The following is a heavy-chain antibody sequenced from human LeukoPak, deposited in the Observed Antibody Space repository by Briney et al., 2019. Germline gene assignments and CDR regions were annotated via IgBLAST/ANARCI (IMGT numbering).Heavy chain of an antibody. CDR2: ISGSGGST. D-gene: IGHD3-10*01. J-gene: IGHJ4*02. CDR1: GFTFSSYA. CDR3: AKLWFGELSAFDY. Sequence: GGSLRLSYAASGFTFSSYAMSWVRQAPGKGLEWVSAISGSGGSTYYADSVKGRFTISRDNSKNTLYLQMNSLRAEDTAVYYCAKLWFGELSAFDYWGQGTLVTVSS. V-gene: IGHV3-23*01.